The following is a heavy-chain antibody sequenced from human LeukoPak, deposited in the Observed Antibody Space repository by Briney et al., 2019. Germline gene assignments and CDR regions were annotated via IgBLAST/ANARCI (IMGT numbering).Heavy chain of an antibody. Sequence: GGSLRLSCAASGFSFNSAAMTCVRQAPGKGLEWVSLVSSSGANSYYADSVKGRFTISRDNSKNTLYLQMNSLRAEDTAIYYCAKDMQGSYWGQGTLVTVSS. CDR2: VSSSGANS. CDR1: GFSFNSAA. CDR3: AKDMQGSY. V-gene: IGHV3-23*01. D-gene: IGHD2-2*01. J-gene: IGHJ4*02.